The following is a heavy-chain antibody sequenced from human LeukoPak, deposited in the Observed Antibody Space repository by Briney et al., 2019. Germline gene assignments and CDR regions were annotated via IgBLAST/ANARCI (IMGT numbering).Heavy chain of an antibody. CDR3: ARDQGGVVRGVIDAFDI. Sequence: SVKVSCKASGGTFSSYAISWVRQAPGQGLEWMGGIIPIFGTANYAQKFQGRVTITADESTSTAYMELSSLRSDDTAVYYCARDQGGVVRGVIDAFDIWGQGTMVTVSS. CDR1: GGTFSSYA. V-gene: IGHV1-69*13. J-gene: IGHJ3*02. D-gene: IGHD3-10*01. CDR2: IIPIFGTA.